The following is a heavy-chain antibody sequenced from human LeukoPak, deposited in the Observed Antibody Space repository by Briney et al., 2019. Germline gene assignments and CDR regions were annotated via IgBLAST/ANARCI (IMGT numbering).Heavy chain of an antibody. D-gene: IGHD3-22*01. CDR2: IHTSGST. CDR1: GGSISSYY. Sequence: SETLSPPCTVSGGSISSYYWSWIRQPAGKGLEWIGRIHTSGSTNYNPSLKSRVTMSGDTSKNQFSLKLSSVTAADTAVYYCARGRYYYDSSGYYYHFDYWGQGTLVTVSS. CDR3: ARGRYYYDSSGYYYHFDY. J-gene: IGHJ4*02. V-gene: IGHV4-4*07.